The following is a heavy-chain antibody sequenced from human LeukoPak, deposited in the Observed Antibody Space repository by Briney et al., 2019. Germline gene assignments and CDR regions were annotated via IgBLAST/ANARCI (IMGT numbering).Heavy chain of an antibody. J-gene: IGHJ4*02. CDR2: IKEDGSDK. D-gene: IGHD6-19*01. V-gene: IGHV3-7*01. Sequence: GGSLRLSCAASGFTFSSYWMSWVRQAPGKGLEWLANIKEDGSDKYYVDSVKGRFTISRDNAKNPLYLQMNNLRVEDTAVYYCARAGYTSGYDYWGQGTLVTVSS. CDR1: GFTFSSYW. CDR3: ARAGYTSGYDY.